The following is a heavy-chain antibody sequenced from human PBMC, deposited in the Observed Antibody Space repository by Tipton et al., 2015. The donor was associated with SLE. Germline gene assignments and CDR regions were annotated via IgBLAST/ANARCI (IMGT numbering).Heavy chain of an antibody. J-gene: IGHJ4*02. CDR2: IYYGGTI. Sequence: TLSLTCNVSGGPVSTHYWTWIRQAPGKGLEWIGYIYYGGTIKYNPSLKSRVTISLDTSKNQFSLRLNSVTAADTAVYYCARHRRITLLRGLILPYWGQGTPVTVSS. CDR1: GGPVSTHY. V-gene: IGHV4-59*02. CDR3: ARHRRITLLRGLILPY. D-gene: IGHD3-10*01.